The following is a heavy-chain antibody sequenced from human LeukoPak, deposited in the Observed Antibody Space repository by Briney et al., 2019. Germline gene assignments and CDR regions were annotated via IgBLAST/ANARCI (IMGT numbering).Heavy chain of an antibody. J-gene: IGHJ1*01. CDR1: GGSFSGYY. V-gene: IGHV4-34*01. Sequence: SDTLSLTCAVYGGSFSGYYWSWIRQPPGKGLEWIGEINHSGSTNYNPSLKSRVTISVDTSKNQFSLKLSSVTAADTAVYYCARAPRDCSGASCHPRYFQHWGQGTLVTVSS. D-gene: IGHD2-15*01. CDR3: ARAPRDCSGASCHPRYFQH. CDR2: INHSGST.